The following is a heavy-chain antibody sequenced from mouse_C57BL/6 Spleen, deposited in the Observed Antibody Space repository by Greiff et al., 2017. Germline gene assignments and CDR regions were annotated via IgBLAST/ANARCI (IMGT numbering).Heavy chain of an antibody. V-gene: IGHV1-76*01. Sequence: VQRVESGAELVRPGASVKLSCKASGYTFTDYYINWVKQRPGQGLEWIARIYPGSGNTYYNEKFKGKATLTAEKSSSTAYMQLSSLTSEDSAVYFCARWGLREAYWGQGTLVTVSA. D-gene: IGHD2-4*01. J-gene: IGHJ3*01. CDR3: ARWGLREAY. CDR1: GYTFTDYY. CDR2: IYPGSGNT.